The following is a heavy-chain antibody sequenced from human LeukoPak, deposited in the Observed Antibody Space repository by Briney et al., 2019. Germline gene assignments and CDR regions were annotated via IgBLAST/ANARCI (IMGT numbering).Heavy chain of an antibody. V-gene: IGHV3-49*04. Sequence: GGSLRLSSTASGFTFGDYAMSWVRQAPGKGLEWVSFIRSKAYGGTTEYAASVKGRFTISRDDSKSIAYLQMNSLKTEDTAVYYCTRGREVTTLYYYYYGMDVWGQGTTVTVSS. D-gene: IGHD4-11*01. CDR1: GFTFGDYA. CDR3: TRGREVTTLYYYYYGMDV. J-gene: IGHJ6*02. CDR2: IRSKAYGGTT.